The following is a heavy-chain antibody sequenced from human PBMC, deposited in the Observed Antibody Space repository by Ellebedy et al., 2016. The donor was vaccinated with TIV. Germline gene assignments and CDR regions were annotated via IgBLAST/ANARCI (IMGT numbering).Heavy chain of an antibody. CDR1: GFTFSNYA. D-gene: IGHD3-9*01. Sequence: GESLKISCAASGFTFSNYAMSWVRRSPGKGLDWVSLISGSGEYTYYADSVKGRLTISRDNSMDTLYLQMNSLGVGDTAVYYCAKLGLDILTGSGGMDVWGQGTTVTVSS. CDR2: ISGSGEYT. CDR3: AKLGLDILTGSGGMDV. J-gene: IGHJ6*02. V-gene: IGHV3-23*01.